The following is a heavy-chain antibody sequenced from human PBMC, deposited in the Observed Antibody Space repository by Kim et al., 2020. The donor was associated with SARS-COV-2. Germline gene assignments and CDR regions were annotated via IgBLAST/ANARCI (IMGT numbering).Heavy chain of an antibody. CDR3: ARDRRRGMDV. J-gene: IGHJ6*02. V-gene: IGHV3-72*01. CDR2: TRNKANSYTT. Sequence: GGSLRLSCAASGFTFSDHYMDWVRQAPGKGLEWVGRTRNKANSYTTEYAASVKGRFTISRDDSKNSLYLQMNSLKTEDTAVYYCARDRRRGMDVWGQGTTVTVSS. CDR1: GFTFSDHY.